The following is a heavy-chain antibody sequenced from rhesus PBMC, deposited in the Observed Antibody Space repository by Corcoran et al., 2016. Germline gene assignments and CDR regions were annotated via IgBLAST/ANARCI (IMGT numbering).Heavy chain of an antibody. CDR2: ISSSSSYL. V-gene: IGHV3S16*01. J-gene: IGHJ4*01. CDR1: GFTFSDYY. Sequence: EVQLVESGGGLVQPGGSLRLSCAASGFTFSDYYMSWVRQAPGKGLDWVSSISSSSSYLYYADSVKGRFTISRDNAKNSLSLQMNSLKTEDTAVYYCAVGLAADFFDYWGQGVLVTVSS. D-gene: IGHD6-13*01. CDR3: AVGLAADFFDY.